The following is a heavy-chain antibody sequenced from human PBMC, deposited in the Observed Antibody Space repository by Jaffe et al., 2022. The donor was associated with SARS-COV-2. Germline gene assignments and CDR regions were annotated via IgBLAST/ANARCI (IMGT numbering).Heavy chain of an antibody. CDR2: ISSSSSTI. D-gene: IGHD3-16*02. CDR1: GFTFSSYS. J-gene: IGHJ6*02. V-gene: IGHV3-48*02. CDR3: ARGDYDYVWGSYRPDYYYYYGMDV. Sequence: EVQLVESGGGLVQPGGSLRLSCAASGFTFSSYSMNWVRQAPGKGLEWVSYISSSSSTIYYADSVKGRFTISRDNAKNSLYLQMNSLRDEDTAVYYCARGDYDYVWGSYRPDYYYYYGMDVWGQGTTVTVSS.